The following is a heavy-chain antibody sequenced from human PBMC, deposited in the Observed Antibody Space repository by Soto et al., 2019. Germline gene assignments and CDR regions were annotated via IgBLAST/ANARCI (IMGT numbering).Heavy chain of an antibody. V-gene: IGHV1-8*01. J-gene: IGHJ6*02. CDR3: AREYYDSSGYYSYYYGMDV. CDR2: MNPNSGNT. Sequence: ASVKVSCKASGYTFTSYDINWVRQATGQGLEWMGWMNPNSGNTGYAQKFQGRVTMTRNTSISTAYMELSRLRSDDTAVYYCAREYYDSSGYYSYYYGMDVWGQGTTVTVSS. CDR1: GYTFTSYD. D-gene: IGHD3-22*01.